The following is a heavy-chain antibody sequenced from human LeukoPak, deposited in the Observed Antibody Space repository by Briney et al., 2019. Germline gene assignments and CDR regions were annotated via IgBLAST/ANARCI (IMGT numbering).Heavy chain of an antibody. D-gene: IGHD3-3*01. CDR1: GFTFSSYG. Sequence: GGSLRLSSAASGFTFSSYGMHWVGQAPGKGLEWVGVILKDGSNKYYADSVKGRFTISRDNSKNTLYLQMNSLIAEDTAVYYCAKDPAWSGSLLPTYYYYYMDVWGKGSTVTVSS. J-gene: IGHJ6*03. CDR3: AKDPAWSGSLLPTYYYYYMDV. CDR2: ILKDGSNK. V-gene: IGHV3-30*18.